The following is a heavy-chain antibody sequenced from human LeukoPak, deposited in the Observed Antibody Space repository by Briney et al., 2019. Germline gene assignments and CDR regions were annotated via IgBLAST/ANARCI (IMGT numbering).Heavy chain of an antibody. CDR3: ARDSNYGGIYYFDY. J-gene: IGHJ4*02. D-gene: IGHD4-23*01. CDR2: INPNSGGT. CDR1: GYTFTGYY. V-gene: IGHV1-2*06. Sequence: ASVKVSCKASGYTFTGYYMHWVRQAPGQGLEWMGQINPNSGGTNYAQKFQGRVTMTRDTSISTAYMELSRLRSDDTAVYYCARDSNYGGIYYFDYWGQGTLVTVSS.